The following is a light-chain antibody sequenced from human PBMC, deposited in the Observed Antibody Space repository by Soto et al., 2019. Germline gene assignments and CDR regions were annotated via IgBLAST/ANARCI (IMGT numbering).Light chain of an antibody. CDR1: SSNIGAPYD. Sequence: QPVLTQPPSVSGAPGQRVTISCTGSSSNIGAPYDVHWYQHLPGTAPKLLIYINTDRPSGVPDRFSGSRSGTSASLAISGLQAEDEADYYCQSYDSSLSAVVFGGGTKVTVL. V-gene: IGLV1-40*01. CDR3: QSYDSSLSAVV. CDR2: INT. J-gene: IGLJ2*01.